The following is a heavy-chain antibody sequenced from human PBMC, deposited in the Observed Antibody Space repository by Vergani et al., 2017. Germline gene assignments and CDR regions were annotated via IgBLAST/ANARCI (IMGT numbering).Heavy chain of an antibody. Sequence: QLQLQESGPGLVKPSETLSLTCTVSGGSISSSSYYWGWIRQPPGKGLEWIGSIYHSGSTYYNTSLKSRVTISVDRSKNQFSLKLSSVTAADTAVYYCARAAITDDQYFQHWGQGTLVTVSS. CDR3: ARAAITDDQYFQH. CDR1: GGSISSSSYY. D-gene: IGHD3-3*01. J-gene: IGHJ1*01. V-gene: IGHV4-39*07. CDR2: IYHSGST.